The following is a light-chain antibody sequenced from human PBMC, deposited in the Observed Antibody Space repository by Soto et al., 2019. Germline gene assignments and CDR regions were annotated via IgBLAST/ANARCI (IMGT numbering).Light chain of an antibody. Sequence: IVVTQSPAPPSVSPGERATLSRRASQSVSSNLAWYQQKPGQAPRLLIYGASTRATGIPARFSGSGSGTDFTLTISRLEPEDFAVYYCQQYGSSPWTFGQGTKVDIK. J-gene: IGKJ1*01. CDR3: QQYGSSPWT. V-gene: IGKV3-20*01. CDR1: QSVSSN. CDR2: GAS.